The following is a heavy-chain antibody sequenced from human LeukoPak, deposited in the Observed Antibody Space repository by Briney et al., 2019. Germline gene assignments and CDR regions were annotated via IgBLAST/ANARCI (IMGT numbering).Heavy chain of an antibody. J-gene: IGHJ4*02. CDR1: GFTFSSYW. D-gene: IGHD1-26*01. CDR3: ARIVGATFDY. V-gene: IGHV3-21*01. Sequence: GGSLRLSCAASGFTFSSYWMSWVRQAPGKGLEWVSSISSSSSYIYYADSVKGRFTISRDNAKNSLYLQMNSLRAEDTAVYYCARIVGATFDYWGQGTLVTVSS. CDR2: ISSSSSYI.